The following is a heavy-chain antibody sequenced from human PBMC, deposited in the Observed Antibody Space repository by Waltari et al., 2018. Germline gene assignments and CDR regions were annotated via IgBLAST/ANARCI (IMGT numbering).Heavy chain of an antibody. Sequence: QLQLQESGPGLATPSGTLSPICVVSGDPMSGNSWWSWLRQSPDKSLKWIRQVHRNGRTNYNPSLASRAIVSLDSSMNQFSLRILSATAADTAVYYCARDLGRGLFLDSWGQGTLVTVSP. D-gene: IGHD2-15*01. J-gene: IGHJ4*02. CDR2: VHRNGRT. V-gene: IGHV4-4*02. CDR1: GDPMSGNSW. CDR3: ARDLGRGLFLDS.